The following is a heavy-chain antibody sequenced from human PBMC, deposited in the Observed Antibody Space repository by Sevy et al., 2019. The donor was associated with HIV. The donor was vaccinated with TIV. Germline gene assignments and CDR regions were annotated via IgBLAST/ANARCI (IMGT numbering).Heavy chain of an antibody. D-gene: IGHD6-13*01. CDR2: INPSGGST. CDR3: ARERGIAAAGIDY. V-gene: IGHV1-46*03. Sequence: ASVKVSCKASGYTFTSYYIHWVRQAPGQGLEWMGIINPSGGSTTYAQKFQGRVTMTRDTSTSTVYMELSSLRSEDTAVYYCARERGIAAAGIDYWGQGTLVTVSS. CDR1: GYTFTSYY. J-gene: IGHJ4*02.